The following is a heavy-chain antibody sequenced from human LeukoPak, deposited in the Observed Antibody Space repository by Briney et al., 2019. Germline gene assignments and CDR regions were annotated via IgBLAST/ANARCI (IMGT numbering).Heavy chain of an antibody. CDR1: GFTFNNYA. V-gene: IGHV3-23*01. J-gene: IGHJ4*02. D-gene: IGHD5-18*01. Sequence: PGGSLRLSCAASGFTFNNYAMSWGRQAPGKGLEWVSGLSGSGGHTYYADSVKGRLTISRDNSKNTLYLQMNNLRAEDTAIYYCAKSLDTGFDFWGQGTLVTVSS. CDR3: AKSLDTGFDF. CDR2: LSGSGGHT.